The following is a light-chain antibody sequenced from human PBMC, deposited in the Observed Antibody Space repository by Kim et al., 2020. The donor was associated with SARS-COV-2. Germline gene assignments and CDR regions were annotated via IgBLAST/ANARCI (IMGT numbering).Light chain of an antibody. Sequence: LSPGQRATLWCMASLSVSSSYLAWYQQKPGQAPSLLIYGASSRATGIPDRFSGSASGTDITLTISRLEPEHFAVYYCQQYGSSPRTFGQGTKLEF. J-gene: IGKJ2*01. CDR2: GAS. CDR1: LSVSSSY. CDR3: QQYGSSPRT. V-gene: IGKV3-20*01.